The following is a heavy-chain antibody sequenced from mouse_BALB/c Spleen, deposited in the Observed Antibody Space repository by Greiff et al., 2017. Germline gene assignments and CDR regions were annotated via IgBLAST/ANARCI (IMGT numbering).Heavy chain of an antibody. Sequence: EVKLVESGGDLVKPGGFLKLSCAASGFTFSSYGMSWVRQTPDKRLEWVATISSGGSYTYYPDSVKGRFTISRDNAKNTLYLQMSSLKSEDTAMYYCARQIYDGYLDYWGQGTTLTVSS. CDR2: ISSGGSYT. CDR3: ARQIYDGYLDY. J-gene: IGHJ2*01. CDR1: GFTFSSYG. D-gene: IGHD2-3*01. V-gene: IGHV5-6*01.